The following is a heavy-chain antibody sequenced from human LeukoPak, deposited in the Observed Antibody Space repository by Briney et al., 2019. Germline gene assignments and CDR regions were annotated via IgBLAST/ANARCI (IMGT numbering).Heavy chain of an antibody. CDR2: IYYSGST. V-gene: IGHV4-39*07. J-gene: IGHJ6*02. CDR1: GGSISSSSYY. Sequence: SETLSLTCTVSGGSISSSSYYWGWIRQPPGKGLEWIGSIYYSGSTYYNPSLKSRVTISVDTSKNQFSLKLSSVTAADTAVYYCANDREGGSYYYYYGMDVWGQGTTVTVSS. D-gene: IGHD1-26*01. CDR3: ANDREGGSYYYYYGMDV.